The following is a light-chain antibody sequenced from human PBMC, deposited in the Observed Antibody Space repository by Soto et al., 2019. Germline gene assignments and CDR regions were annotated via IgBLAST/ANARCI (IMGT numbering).Light chain of an antibody. Sequence: QSALTQPAAGSGAPGQSVTVSCTGTSSDVGSYSLVSWYHQSPGKAPKLVIYEGSKRPSGVSNRLSGSKSGNTASLTISGLQAEDEGDYYCCSYTSNTVVFGGGTKRTVL. CDR3: CSYTSNTVV. V-gene: IGLV2-23*01. CDR1: SSDVGSYSL. CDR2: EGS. J-gene: IGLJ2*01.